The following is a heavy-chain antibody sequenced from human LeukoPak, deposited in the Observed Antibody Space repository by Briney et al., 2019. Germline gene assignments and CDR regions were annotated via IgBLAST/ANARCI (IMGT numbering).Heavy chain of an antibody. CDR1: GYSISSGYY. CDR3: ARADYSSTWSHNYYYMDV. Sequence: SETLSLTCTVSGYSISSGYYWGWIRQPPGKGLEWIGSIYHSGSTYYNPSLKSRVTISVDTSKNQFSLKLSSVTAADTAVYYCARADYSSTWSHNYYYMDVWGKGTTVTISS. J-gene: IGHJ6*03. D-gene: IGHD6-13*01. CDR2: IYHSGST. V-gene: IGHV4-38-2*02.